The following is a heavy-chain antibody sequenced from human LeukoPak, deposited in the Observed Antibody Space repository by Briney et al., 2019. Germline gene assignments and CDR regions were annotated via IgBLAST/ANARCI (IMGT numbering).Heavy chain of an antibody. CDR2: ISSSSSYI. V-gene: IGHV3-21*01. CDR3: ARETSYGSGSHDY. D-gene: IGHD3-10*01. J-gene: IGHJ4*02. CDR1: GFTFSSYS. Sequence: KPGGSLRLSCAASGFTFSSYSMNWVRQAPGKGLEWVSSISSSSSYIYYADLVKGRFTISRDNAKNSLYLQMNSLRAEDTAVYYCARETSYGSGSHDYWGQGTLVTVSS.